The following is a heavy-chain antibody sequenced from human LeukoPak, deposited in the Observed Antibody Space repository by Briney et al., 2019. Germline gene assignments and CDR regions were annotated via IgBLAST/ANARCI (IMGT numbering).Heavy chain of an antibody. D-gene: IGHD1-7*01. CDR1: GYSFTSYW. J-gene: IGHJ6*02. CDR2: IYPGDSET. CDR3: ARRTYNYYGMDV. Sequence: GESLKISCKGSGYSFTSYWIGWVRQMPGKGLEWMGIIYPGDSETRYSPSFQGQVTISADKSNSNAYLQWRSLKASDTALYYCARRTYNYYGMDVWGQGTTVTVSS. V-gene: IGHV5-51*01.